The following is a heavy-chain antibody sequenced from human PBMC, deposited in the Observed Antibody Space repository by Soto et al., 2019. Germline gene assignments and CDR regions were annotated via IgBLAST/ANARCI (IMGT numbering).Heavy chain of an antibody. CDR1: GFMFSKSG. J-gene: IGHJ4*02. Sequence: VQLLESGGGLAQPGGSLGPSCAAFGFMFSKSGIPWVGQAPGKGLESVAHIGGSGRNTYYTDSVKGRFTISRDNSKNTLFLQMNSLRDEDTAIYYCAKDGLSDSPSAIDYWGRGTRVTVSS. D-gene: IGHD6-13*01. V-gene: IGHV3-23*01. CDR3: AKDGLSDSPSAIDY. CDR2: IGGSGRNT.